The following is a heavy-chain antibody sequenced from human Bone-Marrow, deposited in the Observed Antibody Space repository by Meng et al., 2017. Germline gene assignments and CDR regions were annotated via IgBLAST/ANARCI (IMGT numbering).Heavy chain of an antibody. V-gene: IGHV3-20*04. D-gene: IGHD3-22*01. Sequence: GGSLRLSCAASGSTFDDYGMSWVRQAPGKGLEWVSGINCNGGSTGYADSVKGRFTISRDNAKNSLYLQMNSLRAEDTALYYCATTDYYDNSGNYPVDYWGQGTLVTVSS. J-gene: IGHJ4*02. CDR2: INCNGGST. CDR3: ATTDYYDNSGNYPVDY. CDR1: GSTFDDYG.